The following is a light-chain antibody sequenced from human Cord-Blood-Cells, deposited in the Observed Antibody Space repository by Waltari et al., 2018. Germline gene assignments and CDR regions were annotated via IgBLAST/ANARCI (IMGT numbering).Light chain of an antibody. CDR1: QSVLYSSNNKNY. V-gene: IGKV4-1*01. CDR3: QQYYSTPYT. J-gene: IGKJ2*01. CDR2: WAS. Sequence: DIVMTQSPDSLAVSLGERATINCKSSQSVLYSSNNKNYLAWYQPKPGQPPKLLIYWASTRESGVPDRFSGSGSGTDFTLSISSLQAEDVAVYYCQQYYSTPYTFGQVTKLEIK.